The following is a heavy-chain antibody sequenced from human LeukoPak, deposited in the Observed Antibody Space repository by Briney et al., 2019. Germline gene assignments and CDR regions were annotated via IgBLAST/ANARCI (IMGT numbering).Heavy chain of an antibody. V-gene: IGHV4-34*01. CDR1: GGSFSGYY. CDR3: ARGPRGYYYGSGSYYRNPAFDY. Sequence: PSETLSLTCAVYGGSFSGYYWSWIRQPPGKGLEWIGEINHSGSTNYNPSLKGRVTISVDTSKNQFSLKLSSVTAADTAVYYCARGPRGYYYGSGSYYRNPAFDYWGQGTLVTASS. D-gene: IGHD3-10*01. J-gene: IGHJ4*02. CDR2: INHSGST.